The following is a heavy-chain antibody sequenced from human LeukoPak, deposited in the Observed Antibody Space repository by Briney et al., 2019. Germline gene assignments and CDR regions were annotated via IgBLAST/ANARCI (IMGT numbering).Heavy chain of an antibody. Sequence: PSETLSLTCTVSSRSMRNSYWSWIRQPAGKGLEWVGRIFTTGSTNYNPSLKSRVTMSIDTSKNQFSLKMTSVAATDTAEYYCARDGVPLTNLVARPFHPWGQGTLVIVSS. CDR1: SRSMRNSY. V-gene: IGHV4-4*07. D-gene: IGHD1-1*01. CDR3: ARDGVPLTNLVARPFHP. CDR2: IFTTGST. J-gene: IGHJ1*01.